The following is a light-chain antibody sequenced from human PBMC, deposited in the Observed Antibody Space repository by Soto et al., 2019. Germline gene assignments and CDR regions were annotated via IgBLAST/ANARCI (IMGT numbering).Light chain of an antibody. J-gene: IGKJ4*01. CDR2: AAS. CDR1: QAVSTW. V-gene: IGKV1-12*01. Sequence: DIQMTQSTSSVSASVGDTVTITCRASQAVSTWLAWYQQKPGGAPKLLIYAASTLQSGVPSRFSGSGSGTDFTLTIRSLQPEDFATYYCQQGASFPRNFGGGTKVEIK. CDR3: QQGASFPRN.